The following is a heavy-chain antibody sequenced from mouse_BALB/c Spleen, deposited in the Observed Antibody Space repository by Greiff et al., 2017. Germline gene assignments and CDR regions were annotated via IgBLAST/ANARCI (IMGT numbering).Heavy chain of an antibody. J-gene: IGHJ4*01. D-gene: IGHD2-2*01. V-gene: IGHV5-12-2*01. CDR1: GFTFSSYT. CDR3: ARQHYGYDEGTYYAMDY. CDR2: ISNGGGST. Sequence: EVHLVESGGGLVQPGGSLKLSCAASGFTFSSYTMSWVRQTPEKRLEWVAYISNGGGSTYYPDTVKGRFTISRDNAKNTLYLQMSSLKSEDTAMYYCARQHYGYDEGTYYAMDYWGQGTSVTVSS.